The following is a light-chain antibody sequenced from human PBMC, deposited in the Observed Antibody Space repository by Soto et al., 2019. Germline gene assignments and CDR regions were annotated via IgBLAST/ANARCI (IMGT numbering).Light chain of an antibody. Sequence: QSALTQPASVSGSPGQSITISCTGTSSDVGSYNLVSWYQHHPGKAPQLMIYEDTKRPSGISNRFSGSKSGNTASLTISGLQSEDEADYYCCSYAGSSTLVFGGGTKLTVL. CDR2: EDT. J-gene: IGLJ3*02. V-gene: IGLV2-23*01. CDR1: SSDVGSYNL. CDR3: CSYAGSSTLV.